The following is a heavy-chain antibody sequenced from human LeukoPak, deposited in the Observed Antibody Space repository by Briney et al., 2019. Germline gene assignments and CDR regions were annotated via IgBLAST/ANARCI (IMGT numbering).Heavy chain of an antibody. D-gene: IGHD3-3*01. CDR2: IHPNSGGT. Sequence: GASVKVPCKASGYTFTGCYIHWVRQAPGQGLEWMGWIHPNSGGTNFAQKFQGRVTMTRDSSISTAYMEVSSLRSDDTAVYYCARAPVGGPLRFFDYWGQGTLVTVSS. CDR1: GYTFTGCY. V-gene: IGHV1-2*02. CDR3: ARAPVGGPLRFFDY. J-gene: IGHJ4*02.